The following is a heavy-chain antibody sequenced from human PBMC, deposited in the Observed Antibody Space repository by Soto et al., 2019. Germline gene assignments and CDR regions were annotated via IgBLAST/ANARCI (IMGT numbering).Heavy chain of an antibody. J-gene: IGHJ6*04. CDR1: WYTLTSYY. D-gene: IGHD3-22*01. V-gene: IGHV1-46*01. CDR2: INPSGGTS. Sequence: ASVKVSFKASWYTLTSYYIHLLLHAPLQGLEVMGVINPSGGTSTSAQKFQGRVTMTTDTSTSTASLELSSLRSKDTAVFYCARDPKDRYDHNRTQPYHLGVDVWGKANPVNVSS. CDR3: ARDPKDRYDHNRTQPYHLGVDV.